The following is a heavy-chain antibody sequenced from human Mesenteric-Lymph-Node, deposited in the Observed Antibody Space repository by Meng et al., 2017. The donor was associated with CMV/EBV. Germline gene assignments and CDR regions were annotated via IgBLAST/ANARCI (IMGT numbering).Heavy chain of an antibody. V-gene: IGHV6-1*01. CDR2: TYYRSKWYN. J-gene: IGHJ4*02. CDR1: GDSVSSNSVA. CDR3: ARDVLYSGSFDY. Sequence: SETLSLTCAVSGDSVSSNSVAWNWIRQSPSRGIEWLGRTYYRSKWYNDYAVSVKSRITIKPDTSKNHFSLQLNSVTPEDTDVYYCARDVLYSGSFDYWGQGALVTVSS. D-gene: IGHD4-11*01.